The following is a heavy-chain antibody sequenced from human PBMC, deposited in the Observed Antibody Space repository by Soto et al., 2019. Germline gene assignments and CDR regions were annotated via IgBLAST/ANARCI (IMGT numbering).Heavy chain of an antibody. J-gene: IGHJ4*02. CDR2: IYYSGGT. CDR3: ASVNILAGYSKSNN. V-gene: IGHV4-39*01. D-gene: IGHD3-9*01. CDR1: GGSISSSSYF. Sequence: SETLSLTCTVSGGSISSSSYFWGWIRQPPGKGLEWIGSIYYSGGTYYNPSLKSRVTISVDTSKNQFSLKLSSVTAADTAVYYCASVNILAGYSKSNNWGQGTLVIGSS.